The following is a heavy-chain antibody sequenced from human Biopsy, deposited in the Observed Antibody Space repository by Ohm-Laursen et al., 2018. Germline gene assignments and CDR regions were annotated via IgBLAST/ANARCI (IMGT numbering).Heavy chain of an antibody. V-gene: IGHV4-4*07. D-gene: IGHD2-8*01. J-gene: IGHJ3*02. CDR1: GGTISNFY. CDR3: ARDGGFGGFCTKGVCSGTLDM. CDR2: IYSSGFT. Sequence: SDTLSLTWDVSGGTISNFYWSWIRQPAGKGLEWIGRIYSSGFTVYNPSLKSRVSMTIDTSKNQFSRKLASVTAADTAMFFCARDGGFGGFCTKGVCSGTLDMWGQGTMVAVSS.